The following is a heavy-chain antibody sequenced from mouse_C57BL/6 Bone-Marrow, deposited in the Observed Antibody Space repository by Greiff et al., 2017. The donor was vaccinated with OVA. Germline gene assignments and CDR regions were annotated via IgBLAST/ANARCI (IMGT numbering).Heavy chain of an antibody. V-gene: IGHV1-61*01. CDR2: IYPSDSET. D-gene: IGHD2-1*01. J-gene: IGHJ3*01. CDR3: ARAPYGKGAWFAY. CDR1: GYTFTSYW. Sequence: VQLQQSGAELVRPGSSVKLSCKASGYTFTSYWMDWVKQRPGQGLEWIGNIYPSDSETHYNQKFKDQATLTVDKSSSTAYMQLSSLTSEDSAVYYCARAPYGKGAWFAYWGQGTLVTVSA.